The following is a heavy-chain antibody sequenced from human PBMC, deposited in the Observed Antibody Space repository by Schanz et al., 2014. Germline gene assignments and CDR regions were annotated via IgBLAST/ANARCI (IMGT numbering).Heavy chain of an antibody. Sequence: VQLLESGGGLVQPGGSLRLSCAASGFTFSSYAMSWIRQSPDKGLEWIGEINHSANTTFNPSLKSRVTISVDSSKNQFSLMLNSVTAADTAVYYCARRHHFRSGPYYYYYMDVWGKGTTVTVSS. CDR3: ARRHHFRSGPYYYYYMDV. CDR2: INHSANT. J-gene: IGHJ6*03. CDR1: GFTFSSYA. D-gene: IGHD3-3*02. V-gene: IGHV4-34*01.